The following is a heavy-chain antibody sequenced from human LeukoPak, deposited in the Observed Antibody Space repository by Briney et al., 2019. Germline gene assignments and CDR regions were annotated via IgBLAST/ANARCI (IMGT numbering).Heavy chain of an antibody. CDR1: GFTFSSYA. CDR2: ISGSGGST. CDR3: AKAPVTTCSGEYCYPFDY. J-gene: IGHJ4*02. Sequence: PGGSLRLSCAASGFTFSSYAMSWVRQAPGKGLEWVSAISGSGGSTYYADSVKGRFTISRDSSKNTLYLQMNSLRAGDAAVYYCAKAPVTTCSGEYCYPFDYWSQGTLVTVSS. V-gene: IGHV3-23*01. D-gene: IGHD2-15*01.